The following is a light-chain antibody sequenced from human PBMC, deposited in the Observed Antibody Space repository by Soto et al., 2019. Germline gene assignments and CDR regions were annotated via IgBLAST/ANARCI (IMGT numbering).Light chain of an antibody. J-gene: IGKJ1*01. V-gene: IGKV3-15*01. CDR1: QSISDT. CDR2: GAS. Sequence: ETVMTQSPATLSVSPGGRATLSCRASQSISDTLAWYQQKPGQAPRLLIHGASTRATGFPAMFSGSGSGTDFTLTISILQSEDFAVYYCQQYNNWPWTFGQGTKVDIK. CDR3: QQYNNWPWT.